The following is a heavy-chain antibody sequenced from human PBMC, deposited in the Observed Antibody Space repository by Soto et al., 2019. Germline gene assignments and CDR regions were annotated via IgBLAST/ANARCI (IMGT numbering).Heavy chain of an antibody. CDR3: ASRGVGREICIAARRPYSGYYYGMDV. D-gene: IGHD6-6*01. J-gene: IGHJ6*01. CDR1: AGSFSDYY. Sequence: SWTQSVPCAVVAGSFSDYYWSWIRQHQGKGLERIGKNNNSGSTNYNPSLKSRVTISVDTSKNQFSLKLSSVTAADTAVYYCASRGVGREICIAARRPYSGYYYGMDVWGQGTTVTVYS. V-gene: IGHV4-34*01. CDR2: NNNSGST.